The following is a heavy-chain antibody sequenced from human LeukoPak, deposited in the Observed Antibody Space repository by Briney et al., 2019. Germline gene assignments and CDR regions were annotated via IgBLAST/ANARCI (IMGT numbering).Heavy chain of an antibody. Sequence: GGSLRLSCAASGFTFNGYWMSWVRQAPGKGLEWVANIKQDGSEKYYVDSVRGRVTISRDNAENSLFLQMNRLRVEDTAVYYCTRDFGRSSYYFDFWGQGTLVTVSS. J-gene: IGHJ4*02. CDR2: IKQDGSEK. CDR1: GFTFNGYW. D-gene: IGHD3-3*01. V-gene: IGHV3-7*01. CDR3: TRDFGRSSYYFDF.